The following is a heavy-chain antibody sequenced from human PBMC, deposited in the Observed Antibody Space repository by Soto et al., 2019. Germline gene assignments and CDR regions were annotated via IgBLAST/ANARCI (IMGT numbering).Heavy chain of an antibody. CDR3: AKDDNWCDP. Sequence: EVQVLESGGDLVRPGGSLILSCAASGFTFSSSAMSWVRQATGKGLEWCSTISGSGGRTYYADSVKGRFTISGDNSKNTLHLHMNSLSVEDTAIYYCAKDDNWCDPWGQGTLVTVSS. J-gene: IGHJ5*02. V-gene: IGHV3-23*01. CDR1: GFTFSSSA. CDR2: ISGSGGRT.